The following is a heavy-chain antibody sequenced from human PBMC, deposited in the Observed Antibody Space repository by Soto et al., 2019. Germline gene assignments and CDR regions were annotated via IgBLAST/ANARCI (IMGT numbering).Heavy chain of an antibody. D-gene: IGHD2-15*01. V-gene: IGHV1-2*02. CDR1: GYTFTGYY. Sequence: ASVKVSCKASGYTFTGYYMHWVRQAPGQGLEWMGWINPNSGGTNYAQKFQGRVTMTRDTSISTAYMELSRLRSDDTAVYYCARSYCSGGSCYSGPDYWGQGTLVTVSS. J-gene: IGHJ4*02. CDR3: ARSYCSGGSCYSGPDY. CDR2: INPNSGGT.